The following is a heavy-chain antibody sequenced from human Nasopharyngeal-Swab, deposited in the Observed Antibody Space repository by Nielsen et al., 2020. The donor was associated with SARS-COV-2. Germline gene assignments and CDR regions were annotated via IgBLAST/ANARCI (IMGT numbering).Heavy chain of an antibody. CDR1: GFTFNNYG. D-gene: IGHD2-2*01. CDR2: ISYEGSKK. J-gene: IGHJ4*02. V-gene: IGHV3-30*03. Sequence: GGSLRLSCEASGFTFNNYGMHWVRQAPGKGLEWVAVISYEGSKKYYADFVKGRFTISRDSFKNTLYLQMDTLKPEDTAVYYCARDASSSTSADYWGQGTLVTVSS. CDR3: ARDASSSTSADY.